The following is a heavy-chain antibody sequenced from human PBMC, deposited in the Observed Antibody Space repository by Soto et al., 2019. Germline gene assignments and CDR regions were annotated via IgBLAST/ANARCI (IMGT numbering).Heavy chain of an antibody. Sequence: EEQLVESGGDLVQPGGSLRLSCAASGFTVSNNYMSWVRQAPGKGLEWVSLIYSGGSTYYADSVKGRFTISRDSSKNTLYLKMNGLRAEDTAMYYCEAYSHKGYWGQGTLVTVAS. CDR1: GFTVSNNY. D-gene: IGHD3-16*01. J-gene: IGHJ4*02. V-gene: IGHV3-66*01. CDR2: IYSGGST. CDR3: EAYSHKGY.